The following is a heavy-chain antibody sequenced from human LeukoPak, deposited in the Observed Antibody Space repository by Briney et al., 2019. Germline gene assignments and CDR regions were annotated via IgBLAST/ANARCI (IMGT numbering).Heavy chain of an antibody. Sequence: GGSLRLSCAASGFTFSDYYMSWIRQAPGKGLEWVSYISSSGSTIYYADSVKGRFTISRDNAKNSLYLQMNSLRAEDTAVYYCAREDSSGYYDYYFDYWGQGTLVTVSS. J-gene: IGHJ4*02. CDR2: ISSSGSTI. D-gene: IGHD3-22*01. V-gene: IGHV3-11*04. CDR3: AREDSSGYYDYYFDY. CDR1: GFTFSDYY.